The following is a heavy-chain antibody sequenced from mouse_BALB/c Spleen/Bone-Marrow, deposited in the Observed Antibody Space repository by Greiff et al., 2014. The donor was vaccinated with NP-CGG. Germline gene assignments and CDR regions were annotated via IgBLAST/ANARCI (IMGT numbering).Heavy chain of an antibody. CDR3: ARQYGNLGVMDY. J-gene: IGHJ4*01. D-gene: IGHD2-1*01. V-gene: IGHV5-6*01. CDR2: ISSGGSYT. CDR1: GFTFSSYG. Sequence: DVHLVESGGDLVKPGGSLKLSCAASGFTFSSYGMSWVRQTPDKRLEWVATISSGGSYTYYPDSVKWRFTISRDNAKNTLYLQMSSLKSEDTAMYYCARQYGNLGVMDYWGQGTSVTVSS.